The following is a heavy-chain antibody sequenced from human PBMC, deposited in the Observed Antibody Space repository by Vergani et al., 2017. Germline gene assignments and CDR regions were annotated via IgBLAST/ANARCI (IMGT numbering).Heavy chain of an antibody. Sequence: QVQLVQSGAEVKKPGSSVKVSCKASGGTFSSYAISWVRQAPGQGLEWMGGIIPIFGTANYAQKFQGRVTITADESTSTAYMELSSLRSEDTAVYYCARFGIAAAASYFYYWGQGTLVTVSS. CDR1: GGTFSSYA. CDR2: IIPIFGTA. V-gene: IGHV1-69*01. D-gene: IGHD6-13*01. CDR3: ARFGIAAAASYFYY. J-gene: IGHJ4*02.